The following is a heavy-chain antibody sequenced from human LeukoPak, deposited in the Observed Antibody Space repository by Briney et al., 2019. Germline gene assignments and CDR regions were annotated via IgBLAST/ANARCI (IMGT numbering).Heavy chain of an antibody. V-gene: IGHV4-34*01. J-gene: IGHJ6*02. CDR1: GGSFSGYY. D-gene: IGHD4-17*01. CDR2: INHSGST. CDR3: ASYGAHYYYYYYGMDV. Sequence: PSETLSLTCAVYGGSFSGYYWSWIRQPPGKGLEWIGEINHSGSTNYNPSLKSRVTISVDTSKNQFSLKLSSATAADTAVYYCASYGAHYYYYYYGMDVWGQGTTVTVSS.